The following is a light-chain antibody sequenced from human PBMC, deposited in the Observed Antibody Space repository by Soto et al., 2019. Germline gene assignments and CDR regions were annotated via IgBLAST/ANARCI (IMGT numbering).Light chain of an antibody. J-gene: IGKJ4*01. CDR1: QTVRNNY. V-gene: IGKV3-20*01. CDR2: DAS. Sequence: EFVLTQSPGTLSLSRVDRGPLXCRASQTVRNNYLAWYQQKPGQAPRLLIYDASSRATGIPDRFSGGGSGTDFTLTISRLEPEDFAVYYCQQFSSYPLTFGGGTKVDIK. CDR3: QQFSSYPLT.